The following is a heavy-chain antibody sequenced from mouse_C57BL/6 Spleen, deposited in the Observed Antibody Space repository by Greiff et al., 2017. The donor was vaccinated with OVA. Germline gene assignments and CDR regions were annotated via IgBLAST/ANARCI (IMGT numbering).Heavy chain of an antibody. J-gene: IGHJ3*01. CDR1: GYTFTDYN. Sequence: VQLQQSGPELVKPGASVKIPCKASGYTFTDYNMDWVKQGHGKSLEWIGDINPNNGGTIYNQKFKGKATLTVDKSSSTAYMELRSLTSEDTAVYYCARYGYDGYYPLAYWGQGTLVTVSA. D-gene: IGHD2-3*01. V-gene: IGHV1-18*01. CDR3: ARYGYDGYYPLAY. CDR2: INPNNGGT.